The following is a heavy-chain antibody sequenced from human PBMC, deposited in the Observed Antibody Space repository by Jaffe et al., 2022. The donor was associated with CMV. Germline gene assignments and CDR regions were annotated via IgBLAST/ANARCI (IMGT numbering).Heavy chain of an antibody. CDR3: ARCSGVTTYYYYYGMDV. CDR2: INHSGST. J-gene: IGHJ6*02. CDR1: GGSFSGYY. V-gene: IGHV4-34*01. Sequence: QVQLQQWGAGLLKPSETLSLTCAVYGGSFSGYYWSWIRQPPGKGLEWIGEINHSGSTNYNPSLKSRVTISVDTSKNQFSLKLSSVTAADTAVYYCARCSGVTTYYYYYGMDVWGQGTTVTVSS. D-gene: IGHD4-17*01.